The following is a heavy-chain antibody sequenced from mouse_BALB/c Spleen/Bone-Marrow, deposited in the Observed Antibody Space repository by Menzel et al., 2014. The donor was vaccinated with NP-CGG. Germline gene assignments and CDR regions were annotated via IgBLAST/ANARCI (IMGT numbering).Heavy chain of an antibody. J-gene: IGHJ2*01. D-gene: IGHD2-3*01. CDR2: IDPSDSYT. Sequence: VQLQQSGAELVKPGASVKMSCKASGYTFTSYWMHWVKQRPGHGLEWIGLIDPSDSYTSYNQNFKGKATLTVDTSSNTAYMQLSSLTSEDSAVYYCSREDGSHYFDYWGQGTTLAVSS. CDR3: SREDGSHYFDY. CDR1: GYTFTSYW. V-gene: IGHV1S127*01.